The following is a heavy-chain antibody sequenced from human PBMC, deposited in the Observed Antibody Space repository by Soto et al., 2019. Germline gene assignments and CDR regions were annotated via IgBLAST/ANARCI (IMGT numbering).Heavy chain of an antibody. CDR2: ISGSGGST. D-gene: IGHD6-19*01. CDR1: GFTFSSYA. Sequence: GGSLRLSCAASGFTFSSYAMSWVRQAPGKGLEWVSAISGSGGSTYYADSVKGRFTISRDNSKNTLYLQMNSLRAEDTAVYYCAKAPSKYSSGWYYFDYWGQGTLVTVSS. J-gene: IGHJ4*02. V-gene: IGHV3-23*01. CDR3: AKAPSKYSSGWYYFDY.